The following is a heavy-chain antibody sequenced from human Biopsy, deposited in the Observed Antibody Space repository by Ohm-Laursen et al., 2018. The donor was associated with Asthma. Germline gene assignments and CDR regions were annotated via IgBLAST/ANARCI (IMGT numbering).Heavy chain of an antibody. V-gene: IGHV1-69*13. CDR3: ARKAGSCISRTCYSLDF. CDR2: INSVFGTT. D-gene: IGHD2-2*01. J-gene: IGHJ4*02. CDR1: GGTFNTYV. Sequence: GASVKVSCKSLGGTFNTYVIGWVRQAPGQGLEWMGGINSVFGTTTYPQKFQDRVTITADDPTSTVYMESSSLRSEDTAVYYCARKAGSCISRTCYSLDFWGQGTLVTVSS.